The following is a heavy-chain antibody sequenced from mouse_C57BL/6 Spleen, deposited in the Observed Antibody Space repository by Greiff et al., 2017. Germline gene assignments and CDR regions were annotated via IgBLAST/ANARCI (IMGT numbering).Heavy chain of an antibody. CDR2: IYPGGGYT. D-gene: IGHD3-2*02. J-gene: IGHJ3*01. CDR3: ARWSAAQAIFAY. V-gene: IGHV1-63*01. Sequence: VKVVESGAELVRPGTSVKMSCKASGYTFTNYWIGWAKQRPGHGLEWIGDIYPGGGYTTYNEKFKGKATLTADKSSSTAYMQFSSLTSEDSAIYDCARWSAAQAIFAYWGQGTLVTVSA. CDR1: GYTFTNYW.